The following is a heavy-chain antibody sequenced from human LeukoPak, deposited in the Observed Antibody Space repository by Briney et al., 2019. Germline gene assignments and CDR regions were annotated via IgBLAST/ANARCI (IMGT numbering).Heavy chain of an antibody. CDR2: IYYSGST. V-gene: IGHV4-59*12. J-gene: IGHJ4*02. D-gene: IGHD5-12*01. CDR3: ANWGYSGYDSGDYFDY. CDR1: GGSISSYY. Sequence: SETLSLTCTVSGGSISSYYWSWIRQPPGKGPEWIGYIYYSGSTNYNPSLKSRVTISVDTSKNQFSLQLNSVTPEDTAVYYCANWGYSGYDSGDYFDYWGQGTLVTVSS.